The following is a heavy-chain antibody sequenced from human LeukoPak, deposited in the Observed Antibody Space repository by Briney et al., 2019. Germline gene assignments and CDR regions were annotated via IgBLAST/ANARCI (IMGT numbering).Heavy chain of an antibody. V-gene: IGHV3-53*01. CDR3: ARSTRLFPWYFDY. CDR2: LYIGGST. CDR1: GFTVSSNY. D-gene: IGHD3-22*01. Sequence: GGSLRLSCAASGFTVSSNYMSWVRQAPGKGLEGVSVLYIGGSTYYADSVRGRFTISRDNSKNTLYLQMNSLRAEDTAVYYCARSTRLFPWYFDYWGQGTLVTVSS. J-gene: IGHJ4*02.